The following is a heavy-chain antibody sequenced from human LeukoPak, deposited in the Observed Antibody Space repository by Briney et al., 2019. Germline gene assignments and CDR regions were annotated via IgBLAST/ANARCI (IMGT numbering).Heavy chain of an antibody. CDR3: AKYCSTTSCYYLDY. CDR1: GGSVSGRSYY. J-gene: IGHJ4*02. D-gene: IGHD2-2*01. CDR2: VSFSGST. Sequence: SETLSLTCSVSGGSVSGRSYYWGWIRQPPGKGLEWIGRVSFSGSTYYNPSLKSRVTISVDTSKNQFSLKLSSVTAADTAVYYCAKYCSTTSCYYLDYWGQGILVTVSS. V-gene: IGHV4-39*07.